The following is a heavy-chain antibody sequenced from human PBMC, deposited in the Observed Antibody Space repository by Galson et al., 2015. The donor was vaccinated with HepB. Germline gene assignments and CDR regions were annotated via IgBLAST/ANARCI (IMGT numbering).Heavy chain of an antibody. J-gene: IGHJ4*02. D-gene: IGHD3-22*01. CDR1: GGTFSSYA. V-gene: IGHV1-69*13. Sequence: SVKVSCKASGGTFSSYAISWVRQAPGQGLEWMGGIIPIFGTANYAQKFQGRVTITADESTSTAYMELSSLRSEDTAVYYCARGFDYYDSSGPPGYWGQGTLVTVSS. CDR2: IIPIFGTA. CDR3: ARGFDYYDSSGPPGY.